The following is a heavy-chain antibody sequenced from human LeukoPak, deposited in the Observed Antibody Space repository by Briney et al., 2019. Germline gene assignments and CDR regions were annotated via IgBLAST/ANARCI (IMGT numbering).Heavy chain of an antibody. V-gene: IGHV3-21*01. D-gene: IGHD3-22*01. J-gene: IGHJ4*02. Sequence: GGSLRLSCAASGFTFSSYSMNWVRQAPGKGLEWVSSISSSSSYIYYADSVKGRFTISRDNSKNTLYLQMNSLRAEDTAVYYCAKGYYYDSSGFGGRSGIDYWGQGTLVTVSS. CDR3: AKGYYYDSSGFGGRSGIDY. CDR2: ISSSSSYI. CDR1: GFTFSSYS.